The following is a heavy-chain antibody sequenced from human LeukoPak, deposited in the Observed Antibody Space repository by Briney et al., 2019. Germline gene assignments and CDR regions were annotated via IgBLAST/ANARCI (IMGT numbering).Heavy chain of an antibody. Sequence: GGSLRLSCAASGFTFSTCGMTWVRQAPGKGLEWVSSISGNDDGTYYADSVKGRFTISRDNSKNTLYLQMNSLRAEDTAIYYCAKRGPIYSASPGNYFDYWGQGTLVTVSS. V-gene: IGHV3-23*01. CDR1: GFTFSTCG. J-gene: IGHJ4*02. D-gene: IGHD3-10*01. CDR3: AKRGPIYSASPGNYFDY. CDR2: ISGNDDGT.